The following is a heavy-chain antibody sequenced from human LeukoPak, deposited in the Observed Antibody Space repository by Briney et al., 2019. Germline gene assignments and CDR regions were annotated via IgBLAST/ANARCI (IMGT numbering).Heavy chain of an antibody. CDR2: VFTTGTT. J-gene: IGHJ4*02. CDR1: GGSVSSGGYS. D-gene: IGHD5-18*01. V-gene: IGHV4-30-4*07. CDR3: VRGVTRGYIYAD. Sequence: SETLSLTCVVSGGSVSSGGYSWWWVRQAPGKGLEWIGYVFTTGTTYYNPSLNSRVTISLDMSKNQFSLKLRSVTAADTAVCFCVRGVTRGYIYADWGQGTLVTVSS.